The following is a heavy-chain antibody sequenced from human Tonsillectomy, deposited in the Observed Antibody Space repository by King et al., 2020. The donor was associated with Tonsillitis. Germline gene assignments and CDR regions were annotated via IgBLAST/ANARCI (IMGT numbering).Heavy chain of an antibody. Sequence: VTLKESGPALVKPTQTLTLPCTFSGFSLSTDEMRVSWGRQPPGKALEGLARLDLGCEKFYSTSLKTRLTISTDTSQKQVVLRMTNMDPGDTATYYCTRSQAGSNWFDPWGRGTLVTVSS. V-gene: IGHV2-70*04. CDR2: LDLGCEK. CDR3: TRSQAGSNWFDP. CDR1: GFSLSTDEMR. J-gene: IGHJ5*02.